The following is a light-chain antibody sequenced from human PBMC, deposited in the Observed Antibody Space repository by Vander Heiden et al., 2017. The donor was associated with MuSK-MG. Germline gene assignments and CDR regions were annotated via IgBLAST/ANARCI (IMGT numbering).Light chain of an antibody. CDR1: KLDYNY. Sequence: SYELLQPPSVSVSPGQPPSITCSGDKLDYNYASWYQQRPGQSPVLVIYKDSRRSAGIPGRFSGCNSGNTATLTVRGTQAMDEDDYYCQAWDSSTEVFGGGTKLTVL. V-gene: IGLV3-1*01. CDR2: KDS. J-gene: IGLJ2*01. CDR3: QAWDSSTEV.